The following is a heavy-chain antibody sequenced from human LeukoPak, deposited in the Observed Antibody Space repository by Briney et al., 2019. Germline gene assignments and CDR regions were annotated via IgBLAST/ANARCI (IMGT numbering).Heavy chain of an antibody. CDR3: ARDSRTPRTGDXYXDY. Sequence: SQTLSLTCTVSGGSISSGDYYWSWIRQPPGKGLEWIGYIYYSGSTYYNPSLKSRVTISADTSKNQFSLKLSSVTAADTAVYYCARDSRTPRTGDXYXDYXGXGXLVTVSS. CDR1: GGSISSGDYY. D-gene: IGHD7-27*01. J-gene: IGHJ4*01. CDR2: IYYSGST. V-gene: IGHV4-30-4*08.